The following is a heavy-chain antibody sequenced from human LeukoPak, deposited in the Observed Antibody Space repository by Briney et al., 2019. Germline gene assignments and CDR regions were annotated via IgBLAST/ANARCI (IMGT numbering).Heavy chain of an antibody. CDR2: ISAYNGNT. J-gene: IGHJ4*02. D-gene: IGHD3-22*01. Sequence: ASVKVSCKASGYTFTSYGISWVRQAPGQGLEWMGWISAYNGNTNYAQKLQGRVTMTTDKSTSTAYMELRSLRSDDTAVYYCAREGSYYYDSSGYYVHYFDYWGQGTLVTVSS. CDR3: AREGSYYYDSSGYYVHYFDY. CDR1: GYTFTSYG. V-gene: IGHV1-18*01.